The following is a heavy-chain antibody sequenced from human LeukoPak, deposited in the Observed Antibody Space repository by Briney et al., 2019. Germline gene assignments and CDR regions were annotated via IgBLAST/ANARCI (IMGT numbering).Heavy chain of an antibody. V-gene: IGHV1-2*02. J-gene: IGHJ3*02. CDR2: INPSSGGT. D-gene: IGHD2-15*01. CDR3: ARVSIVVVVAAGRAFDI. Sequence: KPGASVKVSCKASGYTFTGYYMHWVRQAPGQGLEWMGWINPSSGGTNYAQKFQGRVTMTRDTSISTAYMELSRLRSDDTAVYYCARVSIVVVVAAGRAFDIWGQGTMVTVSS. CDR1: GYTFTGYY.